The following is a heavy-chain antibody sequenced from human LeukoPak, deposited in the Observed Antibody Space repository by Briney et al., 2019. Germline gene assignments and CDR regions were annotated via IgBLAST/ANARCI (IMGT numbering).Heavy chain of an antibody. CDR2: IYYSGST. J-gene: IGHJ6*03. V-gene: IGHV4-59*12. CDR3: ARVKKGDYMDV. CDR1: DSSMSGYY. Sequence: SETLSLTCAVPDSSMSGYYWSWIRQSPGKGLEWIGYIYYSGSTNYNPSLKSRVTISIDTSKNQLSLKLNSVIAADTAVYYCARVKKGDYMDVWGKGTTVTVSS. D-gene: IGHD3-16*01.